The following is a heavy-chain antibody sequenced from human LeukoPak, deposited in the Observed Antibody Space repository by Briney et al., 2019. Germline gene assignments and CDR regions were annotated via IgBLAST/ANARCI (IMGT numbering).Heavy chain of an antibody. Sequence: GGSLRLSCAASGFTFSSYWMSWVRQAPGKGLEWVANIKQDGSEKYYVDSVKGRFTISRDNAKNSLYLQMNSLRAEDTAVYYCARRPGYSRTLGDYWGQGTLVTVSS. CDR1: GFTFSSYW. V-gene: IGHV3-7*01. D-gene: IGHD6-13*01. J-gene: IGHJ4*02. CDR3: ARRPGYSRTLGDY. CDR2: IKQDGSEK.